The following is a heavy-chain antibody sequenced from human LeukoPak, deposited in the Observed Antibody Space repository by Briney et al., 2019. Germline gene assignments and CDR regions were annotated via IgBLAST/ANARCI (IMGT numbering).Heavy chain of an antibody. CDR1: EFTFSTYG. CDR3: AQGTSILATINN. Sequence: PRGALRLSCAASEFTFSTYGMHWVRQAPGKGLEWAAFIRYDGNNEYYADSVGGRFTISRDNSKNTLYLQMSSLRSEGTAVYYCAQGTSILATINNWGQGTLVTVSS. V-gene: IGHV3-30*02. J-gene: IGHJ1*01. D-gene: IGHD5-12*01. CDR2: IRYDGNNE.